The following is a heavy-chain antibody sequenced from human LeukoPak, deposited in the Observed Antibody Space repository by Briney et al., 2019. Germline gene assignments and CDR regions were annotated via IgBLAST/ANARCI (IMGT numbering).Heavy chain of an antibody. D-gene: IGHD1-7*01. CDR3: AKDKELHFDY. V-gene: IGHV3-9*01. CDR2: ISWNSGSI. J-gene: IGHJ4*02. Sequence: GGSLRLSCAASGFTFDDYAMHWVRQAPGKGLEWVSGISWNSGSIGYADSVKGRFTISRDNSKNTLYLQMNSLGAEDTAVYYCAKDKELHFDYWGQGTLVTVSS. CDR1: GFTFDDYA.